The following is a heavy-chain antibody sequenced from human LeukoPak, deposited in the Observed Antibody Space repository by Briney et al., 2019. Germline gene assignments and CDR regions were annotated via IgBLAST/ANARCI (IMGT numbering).Heavy chain of an antibody. J-gene: IGHJ4*02. CDR3: VPKGNEGY. CDR1: GFTLSSYA. V-gene: IGHV3-23*01. Sequence: GGSLRLSCAASGFTLSSYAMSWVRQAPGKGLEWVSVVCGSAGSTYYADSVKGRFTISRDNSKNTLYLQMSSLRVEDTAVYYCVPKGNEGYWGQGTLVTVSS. D-gene: IGHD1-1*01. CDR2: VCGSAGST.